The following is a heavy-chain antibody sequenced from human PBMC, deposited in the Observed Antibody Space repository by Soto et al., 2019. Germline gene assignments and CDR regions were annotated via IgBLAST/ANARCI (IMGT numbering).Heavy chain of an antibody. V-gene: IGHV1-2*02. CDR1: GYTFTGYY. J-gene: IGHJ6*02. D-gene: IGHD3-16*01. CDR3: ATIGGVVSSHYFNGMDR. CDR2: INPNSGDT. Sequence: GASVKVSCKASGYTFTGYYIHWVRQAPGQGLEWMGWINPNSGDTNYPQNFQGRVTMTRDTSISTAYMDLNRLISEDTAVYYCATIGGVVSSHYFNGMDRLGQGTTVTVSS.